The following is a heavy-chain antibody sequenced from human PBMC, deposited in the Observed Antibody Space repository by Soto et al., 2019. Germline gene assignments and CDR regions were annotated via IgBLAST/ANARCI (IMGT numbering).Heavy chain of an antibody. Sequence: PSETLSLTCTVSGGSISSYYWSWIRQPPGKGLEWIGYIYYSGSTNYNPSLKSRVTISVDTSKNQFSLKLSSVTAADTAVYYCARGQSYAQPNPGYYYYYMDVWGKGTTVTVS. D-gene: IGHD1-26*01. J-gene: IGHJ6*03. CDR1: GGSISSYY. CDR3: ARGQSYAQPNPGYYYYYMDV. V-gene: IGHV4-59*01. CDR2: IYYSGST.